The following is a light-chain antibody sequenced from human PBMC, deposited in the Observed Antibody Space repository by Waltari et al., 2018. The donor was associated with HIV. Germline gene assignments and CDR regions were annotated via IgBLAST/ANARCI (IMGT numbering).Light chain of an antibody. J-gene: IGLJ2*01. V-gene: IGLV2-14*03. Sequence: QSALTQPASVSGSPGHSITISCTGSGSDIGGYNYVSWYKHYPGKAPKLIIYDVSRRPSVVSNRFSGSKSGNTASLTISGLRAEDEADYYCSSYTSITLIFGGGTKLTVL. CDR1: GSDIGGYNY. CDR3: SSYTSITLI. CDR2: DVS.